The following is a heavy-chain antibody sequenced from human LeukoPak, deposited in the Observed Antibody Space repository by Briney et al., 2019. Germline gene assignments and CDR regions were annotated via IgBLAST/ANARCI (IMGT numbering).Heavy chain of an antibody. CDR1: GYTFTGYY. V-gene: IGHV1-2*06. J-gene: IGHJ4*02. CDR3: ARDSLSEDSSEQTDY. Sequence: PSASVKVSCKASGYTFTGYYMHWVRQAPGQGLEWMGRINPNSGGTNYAQKFQGRVTMTRDTSISTAYMELSRLRSDDTAVYYCARDSLSEDSSEQTDYWGQGTLVTVSS. CDR2: INPNSGGT. D-gene: IGHD3-22*01.